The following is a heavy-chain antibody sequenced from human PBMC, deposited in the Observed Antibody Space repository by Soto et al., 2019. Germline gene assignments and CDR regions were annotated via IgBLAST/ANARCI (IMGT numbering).Heavy chain of an antibody. D-gene: IGHD2-2*01. CDR1: GFPFSDYY. CDR2: ISSSSSYT. CDR3: ARVSVVVPAAGGMDV. J-gene: IGHJ6*02. Sequence: GGSLRLSCAASGFPFSDYYMSWIRQAPGKGLEWVSYISSSSSYTNYADSVKGRFTISRDNAKNSLYLQMNSLRAEDTAVYYCARVSVVVPAAGGMDVWGQGTTVTVSS. V-gene: IGHV3-11*06.